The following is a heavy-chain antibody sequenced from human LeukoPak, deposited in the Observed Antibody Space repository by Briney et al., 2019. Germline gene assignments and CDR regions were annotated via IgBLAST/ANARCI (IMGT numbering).Heavy chain of an antibody. J-gene: IGHJ6*02. V-gene: IGHV5-10-1*01. CDR2: IDPGNSHI. D-gene: IGHD6-13*01. Sequence: GESLKISCKGSGFSFTTYWITWVRQMPGKGLEWMGRIDPGNSHINYSPSFQGHVTISADKSINTAYLQWSSLKASDTAMYYCARLGYRTDYGMHVWGQGTTATVSS. CDR1: GFSFTTYW. CDR3: ARLGYRTDYGMHV.